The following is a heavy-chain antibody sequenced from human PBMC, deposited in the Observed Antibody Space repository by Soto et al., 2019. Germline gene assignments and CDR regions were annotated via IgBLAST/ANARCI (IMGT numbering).Heavy chain of an antibody. CDR3: WKGDRILGEVDV. D-gene: IGHD1-26*01. J-gene: IGHJ6*02. CDR2: INATGGST. V-gene: IGHV3-23*01. CDR1: GFSFNNSP. Sequence: AGSLTLSCAASGFSFNNSPMSCVRQAPGKGLEWVSAINATGGSTYYADSVKGRFTISRDNSNSTVYLQMNSLRVEDTALYYCWKGDRILGEVDVGGQGTTVTVSS.